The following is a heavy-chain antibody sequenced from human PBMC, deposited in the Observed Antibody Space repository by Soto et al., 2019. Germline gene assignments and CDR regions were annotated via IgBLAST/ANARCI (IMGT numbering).Heavy chain of an antibody. Sequence: QVQLLQSGAEVKKPGASVKVSCKASGYMFNTYGITWVRQAPGPGLEWMGWISVYNGNIDYAQKFEGRVTMTTDTSTRTAYMELKSLTSDYTAVYYCARTYGSGDYFLPFEYWGQGTPVSVSS. CDR1: GYMFNTYG. CDR2: ISVYNGNI. CDR3: ARTYGSGDYFLPFEY. J-gene: IGHJ4*02. D-gene: IGHD3-10*01. V-gene: IGHV1-18*01.